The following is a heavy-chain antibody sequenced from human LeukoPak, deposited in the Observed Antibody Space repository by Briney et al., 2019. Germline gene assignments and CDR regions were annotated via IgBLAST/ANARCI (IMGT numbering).Heavy chain of an antibody. D-gene: IGHD3-10*01. CDR1: GYRFTNYW. Sequence: GESLKISCKGSGYRFTNYWIGWVRQMPGKGLEWMGIIYPGDSETRYSPSFQGQVTISADKSISTAYLQWSSLKASDTAMYYCARRRDRFGEFRFDPWGQGTLVTVSS. J-gene: IGHJ5*02. CDR3: ARRRDRFGEFRFDP. V-gene: IGHV5-51*01. CDR2: IYPGDSET.